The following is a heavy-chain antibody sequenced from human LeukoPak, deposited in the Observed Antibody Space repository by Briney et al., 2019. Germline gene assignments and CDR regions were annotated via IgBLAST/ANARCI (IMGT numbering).Heavy chain of an antibody. CDR3: TTAPDTSDY. Sequence: GGSLRLSCAASGFTFINAWMTWVRQAPGKGLEWIARIKSKTKGGTTDYATPVEGRFTFSRDDSKSTLYLQMDSLKTEDTAVYYCTTAPDTSDYWGQGTLVTVSS. CDR1: GFTFINAW. CDR2: IKSKTKGGTT. V-gene: IGHV3-15*01. J-gene: IGHJ4*02.